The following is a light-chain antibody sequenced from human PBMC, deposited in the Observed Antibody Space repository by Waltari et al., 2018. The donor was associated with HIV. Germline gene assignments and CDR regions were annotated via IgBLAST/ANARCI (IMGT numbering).Light chain of an antibody. CDR2: DTN. Sequence: QTVVTQEPSFSVSPGGTVTLTCGLSSGSVSTSYYPSWYQQTPGRETRTLIYDTNTRSAGAPDRFAGSILGNKAALTITGAQADDECDYYCVLYMGSGIWVFGGGTKLTVL. J-gene: IGLJ3*02. V-gene: IGLV8-61*01. CDR1: SGSVSTSYY. CDR3: VLYMGSGIWV.